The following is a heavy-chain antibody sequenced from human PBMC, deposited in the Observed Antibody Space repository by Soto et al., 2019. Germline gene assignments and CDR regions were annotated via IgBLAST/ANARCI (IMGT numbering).Heavy chain of an antibody. V-gene: IGHV4-39*01. CDR1: GGSISSSSYY. CDR2: IYYSGST. D-gene: IGHD6-13*01. J-gene: IGHJ5*02. CDR3: AGSTSWLDP. Sequence: QLQLQESGPGLVKPSETLSLTCTVSGGSISSSSYYWGWIRQPPGKGLEWIGSIYYSGSTYYNPTLYSRVTIAVDTSKNQFSLKLSSVTAADTTVYYCAGSTSWLDPWGQGTLVTVSS.